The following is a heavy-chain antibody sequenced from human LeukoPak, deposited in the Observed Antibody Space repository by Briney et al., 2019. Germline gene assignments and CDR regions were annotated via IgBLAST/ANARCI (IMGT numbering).Heavy chain of an antibody. CDR2: ISWNGGSL. CDR3: AKDIIVGFDALDL. CDR1: GFTFSSYS. J-gene: IGHJ3*01. Sequence: GGSLRLSCAASGFTFSSYSMNWVRQAPGKGLEWVSGISWNGGSLGYAASVKGRFNISRDNAKNALYLQMNSLRAEDTALYYCAKDIIVGFDALDLWGQGTMVTVSS. D-gene: IGHD3-22*01. V-gene: IGHV3-9*01.